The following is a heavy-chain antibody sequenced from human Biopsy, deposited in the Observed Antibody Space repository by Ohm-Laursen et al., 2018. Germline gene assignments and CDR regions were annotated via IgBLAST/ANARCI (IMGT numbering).Heavy chain of an antibody. CDR2: ISHTGYT. D-gene: IGHD4-23*01. CDR3: ARGSNEYGGLYFPH. J-gene: IGHJ1*01. V-gene: IGHV4-59*11. Sequence: SDTLSLTCTVSGCSFTGHYWTWLRPPPGQGLEWIGHISHTGYTSYKSSLKSRVTISLDTSRKHFSLRLTSLAAADTAVYYCARGSNEYGGLYFPHWGQGTLVTVAS. CDR1: GCSFTGHY.